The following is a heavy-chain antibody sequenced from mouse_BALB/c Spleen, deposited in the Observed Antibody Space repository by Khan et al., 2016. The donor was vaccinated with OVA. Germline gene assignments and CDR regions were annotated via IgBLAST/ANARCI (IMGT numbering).Heavy chain of an antibody. J-gene: IGHJ2*01. CDR2: ISYSGST. Sequence: DVQLQESGPGLVKPSQSLSLTCTVTGYSITSGYGWNWIRQFPGNKLEWMGNISYSGSTNYNPSLKSRISITRDTSKNQFFLQLNSVTTEDTATYYWSRTARIKYWGQGTTLTVSS. D-gene: IGHD1-2*01. CDR1: GYSITSGYG. CDR3: SRTARIKY. V-gene: IGHV3-2*02.